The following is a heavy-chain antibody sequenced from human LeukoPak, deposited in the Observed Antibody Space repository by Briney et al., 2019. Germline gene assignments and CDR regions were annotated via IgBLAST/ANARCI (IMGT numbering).Heavy chain of an antibody. CDR2: IYHSGST. J-gene: IGHJ4*02. Sequence: NPSQTLSLTCAVSGGSISSGGYSWSWIRQPPGKGLEWIGYIYHSGSTYYNPSLKSRVTISVDRSKNQFSLKLSSVTAADTAVYYCGRAGYYYDSSGFDYWGQGTLVTVSS. D-gene: IGHD3-22*01. V-gene: IGHV4-30-2*01. CDR1: GGSISSGGYS. CDR3: GRAGYYYDSSGFDY.